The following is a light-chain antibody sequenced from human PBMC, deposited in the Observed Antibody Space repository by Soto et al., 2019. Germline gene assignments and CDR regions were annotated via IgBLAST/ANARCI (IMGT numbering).Light chain of an antibody. Sequence: IQMTQSPPSLSASVGDTVTITCRATQNINTYLNWYQQQPGKAPNLLSHSASSLQSGDPSRFSGSGSGTDCTLTISRLQHEDFATYLCQQSYSTPLCSFGPGTQVDSK. J-gene: IGKJ3*01. CDR3: QQSYSTPLCS. V-gene: IGKV1-39*01. CDR1: QNINTY. CDR2: SAS.